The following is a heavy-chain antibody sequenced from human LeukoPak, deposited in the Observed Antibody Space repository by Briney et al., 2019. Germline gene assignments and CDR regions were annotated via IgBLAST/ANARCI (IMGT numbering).Heavy chain of an antibody. V-gene: IGHV5-51*01. Sequence: AESLKISCKGSGYSFTSYWSGGVRQMPGKGLEWMGIIYPGDSDTSYSPSFQGEVTISADKSISTAYLQWSSLKASDTAMYYCASSAQLWSYYYDSSGSITAESFQHWGPGTLVTVSS. D-gene: IGHD3-22*01. CDR1: GYSFTSYW. J-gene: IGHJ1*01. CDR2: IYPGDSDT. CDR3: ASSAQLWSYYYDSSGSITAESFQH.